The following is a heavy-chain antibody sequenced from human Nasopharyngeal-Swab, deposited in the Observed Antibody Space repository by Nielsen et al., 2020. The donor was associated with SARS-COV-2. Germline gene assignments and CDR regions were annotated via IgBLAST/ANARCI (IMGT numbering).Heavy chain of an antibody. CDR3: ARDGYSSSWYAFDI. J-gene: IGHJ3*02. CDR1: GSTFSSYS. D-gene: IGHD6-6*01. V-gene: IGHV3-48*02. CDR2: ISSSSSTI. Sequence: GESLKISCAASGSTFSSYSMNWVRQAPGKGLEWVSYISSSSSTIYYADSVKGRFTISRDNAKNSLYLQMNSLRDEDTAVYYCARDGYSSSWYAFDIWGQGTMVTVSS.